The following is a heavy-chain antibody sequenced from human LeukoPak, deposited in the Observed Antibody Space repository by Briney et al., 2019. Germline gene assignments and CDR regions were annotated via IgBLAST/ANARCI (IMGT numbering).Heavy chain of an antibody. CDR1: GGSISGYY. Sequence: SETLSLTCTVSGGSISGYYWSWIRQPPGKGREWIGYIYYSGSTKYNTSLKSRVSISVDTSKNQFSLKLSSVTAADTAVYYCARGFCSGGSCYSAIFDHWGQGTLVTVSS. V-gene: IGHV4-59*01. CDR3: ARGFCSGGSCYSAIFDH. CDR2: IYYSGST. D-gene: IGHD2-15*01. J-gene: IGHJ4*02.